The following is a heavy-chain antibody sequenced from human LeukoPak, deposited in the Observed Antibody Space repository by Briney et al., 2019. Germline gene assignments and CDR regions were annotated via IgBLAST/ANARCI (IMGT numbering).Heavy chain of an antibody. Sequence: ASVKVSCKTSGYTFTTYFMHWVRQAPGQGLEWVAIINPIGGSTNYAQKFHGRVTVTRDLSTSTVYMELSNLASEDTAVFYCARLTRNAGPFDYWGQGTLVTVSS. V-gene: IGHV1-46*01. CDR3: ARLTRNAGPFDY. CDR1: GYTFTTYF. CDR2: INPIGGST. J-gene: IGHJ4*02. D-gene: IGHD6-13*01.